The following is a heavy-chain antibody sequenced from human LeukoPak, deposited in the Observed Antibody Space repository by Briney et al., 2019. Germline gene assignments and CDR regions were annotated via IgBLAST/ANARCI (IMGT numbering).Heavy chain of an antibody. Sequence: SGTLSLTCAVSGGSISSSNWWSWVRQPPGKGLEWIGEIYHSGSTNYNPSLKSRVTISVDTSKNQFSLKLSSVTAADTAVYYCASSNYYDSRHYWGQGTLVTVSS. CDR3: ASSNYYDSRHY. V-gene: IGHV4-4*02. J-gene: IGHJ4*02. CDR2: IYHSGST. D-gene: IGHD3-22*01. CDR1: GGSISSSNW.